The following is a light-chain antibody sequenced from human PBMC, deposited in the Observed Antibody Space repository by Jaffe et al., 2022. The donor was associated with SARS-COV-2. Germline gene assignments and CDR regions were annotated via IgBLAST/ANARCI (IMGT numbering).Light chain of an antibody. CDR3: HQYGDSPLT. CDR2: GAS. CDR1: QSVRNNY. Sequence: EIVLTQSPGTLSLSPGETATLSCRASQSVRNNYFAWYQRRPGQAPRILIYGASGRATGIPDRFSGSGSGTDFTLTISRLEPEDFAVYFCHQYGDSPLTFGGGTNVEIK. J-gene: IGKJ4*01. V-gene: IGKV3-20*01.